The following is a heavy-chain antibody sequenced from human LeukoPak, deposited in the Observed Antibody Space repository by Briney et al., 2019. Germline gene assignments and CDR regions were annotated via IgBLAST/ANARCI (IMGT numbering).Heavy chain of an antibody. V-gene: IGHV4-39*01. CDR1: GGSLSGYY. Sequence: SETLSLTCGVYGGSLSGYYWGWIRQPPGKGLEWIGSIYYSGCTYYNPSLTSRVTISVDTSKNQCSLKLSSVTAADTAVYYCARGPADYNKLKPGDRDGYNYKSKRTPFDYWGQGTLVTVSS. CDR2: IYYSGCT. J-gene: IGHJ4*02. D-gene: IGHD5-24*01. CDR3: ARGPADYNKLKPGDRDGYNYKSKRTPFDY.